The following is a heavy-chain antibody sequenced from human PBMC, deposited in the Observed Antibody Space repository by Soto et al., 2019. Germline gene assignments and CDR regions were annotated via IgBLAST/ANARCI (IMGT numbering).Heavy chain of an antibody. V-gene: IGHV4-4*02. CDR2: IYYTGAT. J-gene: IGHJ4*02. CDR3: ARVFSSGSGWMYYFDF. CDR1: TGSISSGNW. Sequence: QVQLRESGPGLVEASGTLSLTCEVSTGSISSGNWWSWVRQPPGKGMERIGEIYYTGATNYNPSLKSRITMTIDKSKDHFSLSLRSATAADTAVYYCARVFSSGSGWMYYFDFWGQGTLVSVSS. D-gene: IGHD6-25*01.